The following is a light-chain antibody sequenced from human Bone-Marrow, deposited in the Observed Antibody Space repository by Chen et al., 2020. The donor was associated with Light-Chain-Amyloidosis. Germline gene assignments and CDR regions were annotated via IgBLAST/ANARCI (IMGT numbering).Light chain of an antibody. CDR1: SSYVGGDNH. Sequence: SALTQPASVSGSPGQSITISCTGTSSYVGGDNHFSWYQQHPDKAPKLMIYEVTTRPSWVPDRFSGSKSDNTASLTISGLQTEDEADYFCSSYTITNTLVFGSGTRVTVL. V-gene: IGLV2-14*01. CDR3: SSYTITNTLV. CDR2: EVT. J-gene: IGLJ1*01.